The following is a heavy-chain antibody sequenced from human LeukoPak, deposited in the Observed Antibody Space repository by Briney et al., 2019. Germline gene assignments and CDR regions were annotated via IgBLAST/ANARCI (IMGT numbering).Heavy chain of an antibody. Sequence: PSETLSLTCTVSGGSMSSYYWNWIRQPPGKGLEWIGYINYSGNTNYNPSLKSRVTISIDTSKNQFSLKLSSVTAADTAVYYCARYWWSGAAPGSWSDPWGQGTLVTVSS. J-gene: IGHJ5*02. V-gene: IGHV4-59*08. CDR3: ARYWWSGAAPGSWSDP. D-gene: IGHD2-15*01. CDR2: INYSGNT. CDR1: GGSMSSYY.